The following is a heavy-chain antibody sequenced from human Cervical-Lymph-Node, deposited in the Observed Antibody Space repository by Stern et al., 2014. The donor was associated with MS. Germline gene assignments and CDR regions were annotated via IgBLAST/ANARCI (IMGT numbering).Heavy chain of an antibody. CDR2: FDPQHAET. D-gene: IGHD2-21*02. J-gene: IGHJ6*02. Sequence: QVQLVQSGAEVKKPGASVKVSCKVSGYTLSEISMHWVRQAPGKGIEWMGGFDPQHAETRYAQKFQRRVTMAEDRSTDTAYMELSSLRSEDTAVYYCATHRGRVTYYYGMDVWGQGTTVTFSS. CDR1: GYTLSEIS. CDR3: ATHRGRVTYYYGMDV. V-gene: IGHV1-24*01.